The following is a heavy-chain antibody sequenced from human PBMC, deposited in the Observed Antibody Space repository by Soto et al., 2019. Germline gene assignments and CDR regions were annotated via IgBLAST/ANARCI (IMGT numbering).Heavy chain of an antibody. D-gene: IGHD2-15*01. Sequence: QVQLVESGGGVVQPGRSLRLSCAASGFTFSSYGMYWVRQAPGKGLEWVAVIWYDGSNKYYEDSVKGRFTISRDNSKNTLYLQMNSLRAEDTAVYYCAREAGFTVYWGQGTLVTVSS. J-gene: IGHJ4*02. CDR2: IWYDGSNK. CDR3: AREAGFTVY. V-gene: IGHV3-33*01. CDR1: GFTFSSYG.